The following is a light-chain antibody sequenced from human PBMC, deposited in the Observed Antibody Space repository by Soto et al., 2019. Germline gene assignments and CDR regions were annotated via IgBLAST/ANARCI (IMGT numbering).Light chain of an antibody. CDR2: AES. V-gene: IGKV1-39*01. CDR1: RSVSSY. CDR3: QQSYSRPGT. Sequence: DIQMTQSPSSLSASVGDRVTITCRASRSVSSYLNWYQQKQGEALKVLIYAESSLQGGVPSRFSGSGSETDLTLSISSLEPEDLETYYCQQSYSRPGTFGQGIKVQIK. J-gene: IGKJ1*01.